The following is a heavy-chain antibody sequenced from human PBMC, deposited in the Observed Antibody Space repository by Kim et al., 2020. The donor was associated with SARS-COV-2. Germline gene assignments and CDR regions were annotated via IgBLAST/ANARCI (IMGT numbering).Heavy chain of an antibody. Sequence: YVASGKGRFTNSGDNAKNSLYLQMNSLGAEDTAVYYCARQVNAGFNYFDYWGQGTLVTVSS. CDR3: ARQVNAGFNYFDY. D-gene: IGHD2-2*01. J-gene: IGHJ4*02. V-gene: IGHV3-7*03.